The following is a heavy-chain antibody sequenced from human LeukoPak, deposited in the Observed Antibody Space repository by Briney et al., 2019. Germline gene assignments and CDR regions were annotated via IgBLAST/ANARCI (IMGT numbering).Heavy chain of an antibody. J-gene: IGHJ4*02. CDR1: SGSMGSDALY. D-gene: IGHD3-10*01. V-gene: IGHV4-39*01. CDR3: VAEEYGTGSYYKSGF. CDR2: VHYTRSYSGTT. Sequence: SETLSLTCTVSSGSMGSDALYWGWIRQSPGKGLEWIGSVHYTRSYSGTTYYNPSLESRVTVSTDRSKTLCSLKLTSVTAADTAVYYCVAEEYGTGSYYKSGFWGKGALVTVSS.